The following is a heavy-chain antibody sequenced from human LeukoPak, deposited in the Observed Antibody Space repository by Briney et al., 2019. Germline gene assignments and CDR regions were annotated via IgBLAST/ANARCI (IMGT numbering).Heavy chain of an antibody. CDR3: TRYTDFGSPTNYFDH. Sequence: GGSLRLSCAASGFTFDYYAMHWVRQARGEGLEWVFLISWEGQSTYYADSVRGRFTLYRDNRKNSLFLEMKSLTTDDTAFYYCTRYTDFGSPTNYFDHWGQGTLVSVSS. V-gene: IGHV3-43*01. CDR2: ISWEGQST. CDR1: GFTFDYYA. J-gene: IGHJ4*02. D-gene: IGHD3-10*01.